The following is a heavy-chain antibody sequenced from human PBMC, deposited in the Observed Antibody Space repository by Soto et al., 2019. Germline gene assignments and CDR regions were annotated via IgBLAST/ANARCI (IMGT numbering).Heavy chain of an antibody. Sequence: SETLSLTCGVSGGSFSGYYWSWIRQPPGKGLEWIGEVNDSGNSNYNPSLKRRVVISVDTPKNEFSLKMNTVTAADTRVYYCARVRPWLPEETVELWGQGALVTVSS. J-gene: IGHJ4*02. CDR1: GGSFSGYY. CDR3: ARVRPWLPEETVEL. CDR2: VNDSGNS. V-gene: IGHV4-34*01. D-gene: IGHD5-12*01.